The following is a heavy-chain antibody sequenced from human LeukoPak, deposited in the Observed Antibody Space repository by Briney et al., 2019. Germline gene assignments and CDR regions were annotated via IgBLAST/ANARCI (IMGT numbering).Heavy chain of an antibody. CDR1: GYYFNSYW. CDR3: ARAYGSGKHYYYYLDV. CDR2: IYPGDSET. J-gene: IGHJ6*03. D-gene: IGHD3-10*01. Sequence: GESLKISCRGSGYYFNSYWIAWVRQMPGKGLEWMGIIYPGDSETTYSPSFQGQVTISADKSISTAYLQWNSLKASDTAIYYCARAYGSGKHYYYYLDVWGKGTTVIISS. V-gene: IGHV5-51*01.